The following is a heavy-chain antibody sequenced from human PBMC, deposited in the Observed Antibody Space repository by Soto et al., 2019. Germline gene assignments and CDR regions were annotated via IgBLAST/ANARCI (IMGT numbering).Heavy chain of an antibody. CDR2: INPYSGGA. V-gene: IGHV1-2*02. Sequence: ASVEVYCKASGYTFTSCDINWVRQAPGQGLEWMGWINPYSGGADYAQSFQGRVTMTRDTSISTVYMELSRLRFDDTAVYYCARVIRGAYYNSPLDTWGQGTVVTVS. J-gene: IGHJ5*02. D-gene: IGHD3-10*01. CDR3: ARVIRGAYYNSPLDT. CDR1: GYTFTSCD.